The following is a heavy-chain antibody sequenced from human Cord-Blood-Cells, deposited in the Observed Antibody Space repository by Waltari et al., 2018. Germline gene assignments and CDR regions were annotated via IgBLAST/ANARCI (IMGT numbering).Heavy chain of an antibody. CDR1: GFTFSSYG. J-gene: IGHJ3*02. D-gene: IGHD1-26*01. CDR2: ISYDGSNK. CDR3: AKEGGSFAFDI. V-gene: IGHV3-30*18. Sequence: QVQLVESGGGVVQPGRYLRLSCAASGFTFSSYGMHWVRQAPGKGLEWVAVISYDGSNKYYADSVKGRFTISRDNSKNTLYLQMNSLRAEDTAVYYCAKEGGSFAFDIWGQGTMVTVSS.